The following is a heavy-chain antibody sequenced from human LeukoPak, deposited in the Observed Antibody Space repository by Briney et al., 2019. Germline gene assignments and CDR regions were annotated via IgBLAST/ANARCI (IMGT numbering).Heavy chain of an antibody. Sequence: GASVKVSCKASGYTFTGYYMHWVRQAPGQGLEWMGWINPNSGGTNYAQKFQGRVTMTRDTSISTAYMELSRLRSDDTAVYYCARGVGYGTTSVGYYFYYMDVWGKGTTVTVSS. J-gene: IGHJ6*03. CDR3: ARGVGYGTTSVGYYFYYMDV. V-gene: IGHV1-2*02. CDR2: INPNSGGT. CDR1: GYTFTGYY. D-gene: IGHD1-1*01.